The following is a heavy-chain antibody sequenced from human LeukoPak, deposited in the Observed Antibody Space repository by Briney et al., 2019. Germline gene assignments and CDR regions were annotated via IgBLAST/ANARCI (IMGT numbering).Heavy chain of an antibody. CDR3: AKDFSLHYCRCGSCSASPAWYFDL. D-gene: IGHD2-15*01. V-gene: IGHV3-9*01. CDR1: GFTFDDYA. J-gene: IGHJ2*01. CDR2: ISWNSGSI. Sequence: GGSLRLSCAASGFTFDDYAMHWVREAPGKGLEWVSGISWNSGSIVYADSVKGRFTISRDNAKTSLYLQMNSLRAEDTALYYCAKDFSLHYCRCGSCSASPAWYFDLWGRGTLVTVSS.